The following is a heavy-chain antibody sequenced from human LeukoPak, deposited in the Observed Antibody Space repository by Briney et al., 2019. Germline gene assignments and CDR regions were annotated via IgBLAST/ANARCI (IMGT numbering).Heavy chain of an antibody. Sequence: ASVKGSCKVSGYTLTELSMHSVRHAPGNGLEWMGGFYPEDGETIYAQKCPSRVTTTADTSTQTAHTERSGVGSEATAPYYFATAYIQEKSYYLDYWGQGTRVSVSS. CDR3: ATAYIQEKSYYLDY. V-gene: IGHV1-24*01. CDR2: FYPEDGET. J-gene: IGHJ4*02. CDR1: GYTLTELS. D-gene: IGHD5-18*01.